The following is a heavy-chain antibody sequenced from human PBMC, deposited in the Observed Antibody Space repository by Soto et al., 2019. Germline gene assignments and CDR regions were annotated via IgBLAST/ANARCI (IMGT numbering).Heavy chain of an antibody. CDR2: INHSGST. CDR1: GGSFSGYY. CDR3: ARGLRSSSWYVSDSHYYYGMEY. J-gene: IGHJ6*02. V-gene: IGHV4-34*01. D-gene: IGHD6-13*01. Sequence: SETLSLTCAVYGGSFSGYYWSWIRQPPGKGLEWIGEINHSGSTNYNPSLKSRVTISVDTSKNQFSLKLSSVTAADTAVYYCARGLRSSSWYVSDSHYYYGMEYWGPGTTLTVSS.